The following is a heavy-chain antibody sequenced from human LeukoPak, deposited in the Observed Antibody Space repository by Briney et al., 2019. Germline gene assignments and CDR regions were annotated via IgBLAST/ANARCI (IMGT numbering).Heavy chain of an antibody. CDR2: MDYSGST. CDR3: ARHIETRPFGIVATTPYFDY. D-gene: IGHD5-12*01. V-gene: IGHV4-59*08. Sequence: SETLSLTCTVSGGSISSYYWSWIRQPPGKGLEWIGYMDYSGSTNYNPSLKSRVAISVDTSKNQFSLKLSSVAAADTAVYYCARHIETRPFGIVATTPYFDYWGQGTLVTVSS. J-gene: IGHJ4*02. CDR1: GGSISSYY.